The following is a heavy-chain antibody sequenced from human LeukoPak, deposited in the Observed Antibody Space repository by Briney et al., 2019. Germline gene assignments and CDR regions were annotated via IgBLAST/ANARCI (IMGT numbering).Heavy chain of an antibody. Sequence: ASVKVSCKASGYTFTSYDINWVRQATGQGLEWMGWMNPNSGNTGYAQKFQGRVTMTRNTSISTAYMELSSLRSEDTAVYYCARGRYYYDSSGYYYSDYWGQGTLVTVSS. D-gene: IGHD3-22*01. CDR3: ARGRYYYDSSGYYYSDY. V-gene: IGHV1-8*01. CDR2: MNPNSGNT. J-gene: IGHJ4*02. CDR1: GYTFTSYD.